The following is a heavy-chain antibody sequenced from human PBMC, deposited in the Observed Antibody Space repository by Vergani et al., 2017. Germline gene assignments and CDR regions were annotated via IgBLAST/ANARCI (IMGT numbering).Heavy chain of an antibody. Sequence: EVQLVQSGAEVKKPGESLRISCKGSGYSFTSYWISWVRQMPGKGLEWMGRFDPSDSYTNYSPSFQGHVTISADKSISTAYLQWSSLKASDTAMYYCARLGWGSGSSNWFDPWGQGTLVTVSS. V-gene: IGHV5-10-1*01. J-gene: IGHJ5*02. CDR1: GYSFTSYW. CDR2: FDPSDSYT. CDR3: ARLGWGSGSSNWFDP. D-gene: IGHD3-10*01.